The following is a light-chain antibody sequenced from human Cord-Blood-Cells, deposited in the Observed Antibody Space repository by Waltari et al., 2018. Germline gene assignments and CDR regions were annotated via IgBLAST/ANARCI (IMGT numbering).Light chain of an antibody. V-gene: IGLV1-40*01. J-gene: IGLJ2*01. CDR2: GNS. CDR1: SSTIGAGYD. CDR3: QSYDSSLSGSV. Sequence: QSVLTQPPSVSGAPRQRVTISCTGNSSTIGAGYDVHWYQQLPGTAPKLLIYGNSNRPSGVPDRFSGSKSGTSASLAITGLQAEDEADYYCQSYDSSLSGSVFGGGTKLTV.